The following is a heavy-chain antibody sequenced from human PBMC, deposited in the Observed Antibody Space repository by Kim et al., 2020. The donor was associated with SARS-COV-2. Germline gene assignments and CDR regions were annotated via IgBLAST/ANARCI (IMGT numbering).Heavy chain of an antibody. J-gene: IGHJ6*02. V-gene: IGHV3-33*01. CDR1: GFTFSSYG. CDR2: IWYDGSNK. CDR3: ARDLAYYGMDV. Sequence: GGSLRLSCAASGFTFSSYGMHWVRQAPGKGLEWVAVIWYDGSNKYYADSVKGRFTISRDNSKNTLYLQMNSLRAEDTAVYYCARDLAYYGMDVWGQGTTVTVSS.